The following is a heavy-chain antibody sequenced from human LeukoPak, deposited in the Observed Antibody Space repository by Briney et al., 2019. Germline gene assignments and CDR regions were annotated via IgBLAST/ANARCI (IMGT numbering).Heavy chain of an antibody. CDR1: GFTFDDYT. Sequence: GGSLRLSCAASGFTFDDYTMHWVRQLPGQGLEWVSGISWNGVPLGYADSVKGRFTISRDSAKNFLYLQMNSLRPEDTALYFCAKDMVARPQYYFYGMDVWGHGTTVTVSS. D-gene: IGHD4-11*01. V-gene: IGHV3-9*01. CDR3: AKDMVARPQYYFYGMDV. CDR2: ISWNGVPL. J-gene: IGHJ6*02.